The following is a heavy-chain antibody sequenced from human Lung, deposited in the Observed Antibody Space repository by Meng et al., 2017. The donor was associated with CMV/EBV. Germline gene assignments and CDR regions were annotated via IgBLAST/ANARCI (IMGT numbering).Heavy chain of an antibody. CDR3: ARVVTALWGYYFDY. CDR2: IYHSGST. V-gene: IGHV4-4*02. Sequence: QVRRKGSGPGRVKPSGTLSLTCSGSGGSISSSNWWSWVRQPPGKGLEWIGEIYHSGSTNYNPSLKSRVTISVDKSKNQFSLKLSSVTAADTAVYYCARVVTALWGYYFDYWGQGTLVTVSS. CDR1: GGSISSSNW. D-gene: IGHD2-21*02. J-gene: IGHJ4*02.